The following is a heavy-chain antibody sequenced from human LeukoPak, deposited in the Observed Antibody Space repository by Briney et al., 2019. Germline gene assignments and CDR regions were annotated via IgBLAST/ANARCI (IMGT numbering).Heavy chain of an antibody. Sequence: ASVKVSCKASGYTFTIYGISWVRQAPGQGLEWMGWISTYNGNTNYAKKLQGRVTMTTDTCTSTAYMELRSMRYDDTAVYYCARAPFFYYDSSGPQGWFDLWGQGTLVTVSS. CDR1: GYTFTIYG. CDR2: ISTYNGNT. D-gene: IGHD3-22*01. V-gene: IGHV1-18*01. CDR3: ARAPFFYYDSSGPQGWFDL. J-gene: IGHJ5*02.